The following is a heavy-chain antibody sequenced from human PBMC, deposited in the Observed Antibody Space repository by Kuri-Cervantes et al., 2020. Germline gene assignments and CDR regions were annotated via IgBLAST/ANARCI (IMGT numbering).Heavy chain of an antibody. CDR1: GGSFSGYY. D-gene: IGHD4-17*01. CDR3: ARPRTADYGDYAPSGGYYGMDV. J-gene: IGHJ6*02. Sequence: GSLRLSCAVYGGSFSGYYWSWIRQPPGKGLEWIGEINHSGSTNYNPSLKSRVTISVDTSKNQFSLKLSSVTVADTAVYYCARPRTADYGDYAPSGGYYGMDVWGQGTTVTVSS. V-gene: IGHV4-34*01. CDR2: INHSGST.